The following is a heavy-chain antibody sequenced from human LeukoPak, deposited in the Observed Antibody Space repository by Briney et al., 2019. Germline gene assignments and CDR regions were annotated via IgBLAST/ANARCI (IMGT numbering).Heavy chain of an antibody. CDR3: ARDRSSGWYDAFDI. D-gene: IGHD6-19*01. Sequence: GGSLRLSCAASGITFSKNAMSWVRQAPGKGLDWVSSISGSGVSTYYSDSVKGRFTISRDTSKNPLYLQLNSLRAEDAAVYYCARDRSSGWYDAFDIWGQGTMVTVSS. V-gene: IGHV3-23*01. CDR2: ISGSGVST. J-gene: IGHJ3*02. CDR1: GITFSKNA.